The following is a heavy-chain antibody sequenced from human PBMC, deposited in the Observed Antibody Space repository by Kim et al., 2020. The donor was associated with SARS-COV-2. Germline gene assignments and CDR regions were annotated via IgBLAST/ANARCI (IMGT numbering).Heavy chain of an antibody. J-gene: IGHJ5*02. V-gene: IGHV3-21*01. CDR1: GFTFSSYS. CDR2: ISSSSSDR. Sequence: GGSLRLSCAASGFTFSSYSMNWVRQAPGKGLEWVASISSSSSDRYYADSVKGRFTISRDNAKNSLYLQMNILRAEDTAVYYCARETIYRSQAFDPWGQGTLVTVSS. D-gene: IGHD4-4*01. CDR3: ARETIYRSQAFDP.